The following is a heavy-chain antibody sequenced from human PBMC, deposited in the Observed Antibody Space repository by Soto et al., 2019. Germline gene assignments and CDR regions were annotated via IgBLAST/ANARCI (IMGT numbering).Heavy chain of an antibody. V-gene: IGHV1-69*01. D-gene: IGHD5-18*01. CDR1: GGTFSKDA. J-gene: IGHJ6*02. Sequence: QVQLVQSGAEVKKPGSSVTVSCKTSGGTFSKDAINWVRQAPGQGLEWMGLLIHVFGSPIYAQKFQGRIRRTADESTRTAFMDLSSLRSEDTAVYYCTRVLGYTFEPGKTRYYAMDVWGQGTTVSVSS. CDR3: TRVLGYTFEPGKTRYYAMDV. CDR2: LIHVFGSP.